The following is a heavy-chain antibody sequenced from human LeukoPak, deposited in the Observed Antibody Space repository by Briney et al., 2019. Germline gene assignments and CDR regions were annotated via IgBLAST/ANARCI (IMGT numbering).Heavy chain of an antibody. D-gene: IGHD3/OR15-3a*01. CDR3: ARDDGFSCYSY. V-gene: IGHV3-7*01. Sequence: GGSLRLSCAASGFTFSNYWMTWVRQAPGKGLEWVANTNLDGSEKYYVDSVKGRFIISRDNAKNSLYLQMSSLTAEDTAIYYCARDDGFSCYSYWGQGTLVTVSS. CDR2: TNLDGSEK. CDR1: GFTFSNYW. J-gene: IGHJ4*02.